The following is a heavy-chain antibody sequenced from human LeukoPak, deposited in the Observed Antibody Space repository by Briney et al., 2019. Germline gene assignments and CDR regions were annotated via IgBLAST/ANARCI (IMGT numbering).Heavy chain of an antibody. Sequence: SVKVSCKASGGTFSSYAISWVRQAPGQGLEWMGGIIPIFGTANYAQKFQGRVTITADKSTSTAYMELSSLRSEDTAVYYCAGLYCSSTSCFLPFDYWGQGTLVTVSS. CDR2: IIPIFGTA. D-gene: IGHD2-2*01. CDR3: AGLYCSSTSCFLPFDY. CDR1: GGTFSSYA. V-gene: IGHV1-69*06. J-gene: IGHJ4*02.